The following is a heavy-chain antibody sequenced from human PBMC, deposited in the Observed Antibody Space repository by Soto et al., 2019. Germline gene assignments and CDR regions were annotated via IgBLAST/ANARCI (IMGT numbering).Heavy chain of an antibody. J-gene: IGHJ6*02. Sequence: SLRLSCAASGFTFSDYGMHWVRQPPGKGLEWVAVISFDGTNQYYADSVKGRFTISRDNSKNTLYLRMNSLRAEDTAVYYCAKDEADYDTSTDYSRGYYYFYDLDVGGQGTTVTVSS. CDR2: ISFDGTNQ. V-gene: IGHV3-30*18. D-gene: IGHD3-9*01. CDR3: AKDEADYDTSTDYSRGYYYFYDLDV. CDR1: GFTFSDYG.